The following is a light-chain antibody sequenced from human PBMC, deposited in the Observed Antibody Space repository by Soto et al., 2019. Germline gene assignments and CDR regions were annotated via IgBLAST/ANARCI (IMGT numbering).Light chain of an antibody. Sequence: EIVLTQSPGTLSLSPGERATLSCRASQSVSSNYLAWYQRKPGQAPRLLIYGASSRAIDIQNRFSGSGSGIDFTLTITRLEPEDFAVYYCQQDGSSPPTFGQGTKVEI. J-gene: IGKJ1*01. CDR3: QQDGSSPPT. CDR2: GAS. V-gene: IGKV3-20*01. CDR1: QSVSSNY.